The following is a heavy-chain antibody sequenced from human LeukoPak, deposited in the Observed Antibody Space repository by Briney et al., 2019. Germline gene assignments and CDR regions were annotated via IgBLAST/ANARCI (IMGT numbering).Heavy chain of an antibody. V-gene: IGHV4-59*10. J-gene: IGHJ6*03. Sequence: PSETLSLTCAVYGGSFSGYYWSWIRQPAGKGLEWIGRIYTSGSTNYNPSLKSRVTISVDTSKNQFSLKLSSVTAADTAVYYCARVSGIAAAGTGWEYYYYYYMDVWGKGTTVTISS. D-gene: IGHD6-13*01. CDR2: IYTSGST. CDR3: ARVSGIAAAGTGWEYYYYYYMDV. CDR1: GGSFSGYY.